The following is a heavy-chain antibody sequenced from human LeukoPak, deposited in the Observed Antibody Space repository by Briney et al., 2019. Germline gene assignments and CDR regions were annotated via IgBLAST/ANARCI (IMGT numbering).Heavy chain of an antibody. D-gene: IGHD2-2*01. J-gene: IGHJ3*01. CDR2: ISGSGGST. Sequence: QPGGSLILSCAASGFTFSSFAMSWVRQAPGKGVEWVSTISGSGGSTYYADSVKGRFTISRDNSKNTLFLQMNSLRAEDTAVYYCAKDRSCTGSSCNVGSWGQGTMVTVSS. V-gene: IGHV3-23*01. CDR3: AKDRSCTGSSCNVGS. CDR1: GFTFSSFA.